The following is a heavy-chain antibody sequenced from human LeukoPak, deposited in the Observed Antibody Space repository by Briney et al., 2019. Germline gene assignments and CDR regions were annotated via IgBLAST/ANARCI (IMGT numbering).Heavy chain of an antibody. Sequence: SETLSLTCSVSGGSIGTNYWSWIRQVPGKGLEWIGYSSYSGSSNYNPSLKSRVPISVDTSKTQFSLYLNSVTAADTAVYYCARSDTHHIHSSSWHFDYWGQGTLVTVSS. CDR2: SSYSGSS. CDR1: GGSIGTNY. J-gene: IGHJ4*02. CDR3: ARSDTHHIHSSSWHFDY. D-gene: IGHD6-13*01. V-gene: IGHV4-59*01.